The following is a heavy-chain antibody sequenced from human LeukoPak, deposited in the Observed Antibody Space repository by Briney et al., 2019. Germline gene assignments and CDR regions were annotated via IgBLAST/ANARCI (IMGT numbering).Heavy chain of an antibody. CDR2: IYSGGST. CDR1: GFTVSSNY. Sequence: GGSLRLSCAASGFTVSSNYMSWVRQAPGKGLEWVSVIYSGGSTYYADSVKGRFTISRDNSKNTLYLQMNSLRAEDTAVYYCAGGGLVTDYYYYMDVWGKGTTVTVSS. CDR3: AGGGLVTDYYYYMDV. J-gene: IGHJ6*03. V-gene: IGHV3-53*01. D-gene: IGHD6-19*01.